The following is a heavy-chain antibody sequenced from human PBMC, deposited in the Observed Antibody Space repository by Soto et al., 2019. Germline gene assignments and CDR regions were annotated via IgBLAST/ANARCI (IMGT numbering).Heavy chain of an antibody. CDR1: GFTFSSYS. Sequence: GGSLRLSCAASGFTFSSYSMNWVRQAPGKGLEWVSSISSSSSYIYYADSVKGRFTISRDNAKNSLYLQMNSLRAEDTAVYYFARDSYYYDSSGYYGYFQHWGQGTLVTVSS. CDR2: ISSSSSYI. CDR3: ARDSYYYDSSGYYGYFQH. D-gene: IGHD3-22*01. V-gene: IGHV3-21*01. J-gene: IGHJ1*01.